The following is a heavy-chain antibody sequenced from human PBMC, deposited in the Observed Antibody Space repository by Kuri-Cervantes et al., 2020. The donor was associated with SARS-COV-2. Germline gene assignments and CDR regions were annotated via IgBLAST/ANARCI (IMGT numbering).Heavy chain of an antibody. J-gene: IGHJ5*02. Sequence: SETLSLTCAVSGYSISSGYYWGWIRQPPGKGLEWIGEINHSGSTNYNPSLKSRVTISVDTSKNQFSLKLSSVTAADTAVYYCARHGYGSSHLNNWFDPWGQGTLVTVSS. V-gene: IGHV4-38-2*01. CDR3: ARHGYGSSHLNNWFDP. CDR2: INHSGST. CDR1: GYSISSGYY. D-gene: IGHD3-22*01.